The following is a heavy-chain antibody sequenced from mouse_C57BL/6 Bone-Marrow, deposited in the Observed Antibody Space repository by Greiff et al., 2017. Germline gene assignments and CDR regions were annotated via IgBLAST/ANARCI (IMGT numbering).Heavy chain of an antibody. CDR2: IDPSDSYT. CDR1: GYTFTSHW. CDR3: ASQDSNSWFAY. V-gene: IGHV1-59*01. D-gene: IGHD2-5*01. J-gene: IGHJ3*01. Sequence: QVQLQQPGAELVRPGTSVKLSCKASGYTFTSHWMHWVKQRPGQGLEWIGVIDPSDSYTNYNQKFKGKATLTVDTSSSTAYMQLSSLTSEDSAVYYCASQDSNSWFAYWGQGTLVTVSA.